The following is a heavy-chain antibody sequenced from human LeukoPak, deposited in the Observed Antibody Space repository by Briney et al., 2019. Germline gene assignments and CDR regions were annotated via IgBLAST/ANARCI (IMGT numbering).Heavy chain of an antibody. Sequence: ASVKVSCKASGYTFTSYGISWVRQAPGQGLEWMGWISAYNGNTNYAQKLQGRVTMTTDTSTSTAYMELRSLRSDDTAVYYCARRSEYDYVRGSYRYLDYWGQGTLVTVSS. CDR1: GYTFTSYG. CDR2: ISAYNGNT. V-gene: IGHV1-18*01. J-gene: IGHJ4*02. D-gene: IGHD3-16*02. CDR3: ARRSEYDYVRGSYRYLDY.